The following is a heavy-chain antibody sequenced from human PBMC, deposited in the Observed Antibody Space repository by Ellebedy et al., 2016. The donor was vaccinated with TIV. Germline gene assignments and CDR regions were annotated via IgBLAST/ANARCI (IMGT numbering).Heavy chain of an antibody. CDR1: GFTFTSYG. Sequence: PGGSLRLSCAAFGFTFTSYGLHWVRQAPGKGLEWVAFVSYDGFTTYYTNSVKGRFSISRDNSKSTLFLQLTRLRVEDTAVYFCVRGKGYDFGEEWGQGSLVSVSS. CDR3: VRGKGYDFGEE. CDR2: VSYDGFTT. D-gene: IGHD4-17*01. V-gene: IGHV3-30-3*01. J-gene: IGHJ4*02.